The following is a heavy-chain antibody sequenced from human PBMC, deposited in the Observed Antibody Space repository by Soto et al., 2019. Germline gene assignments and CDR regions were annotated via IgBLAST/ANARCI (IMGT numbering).Heavy chain of an antibody. V-gene: IGHV3-33*01. CDR3: ARDMGEYSDLWAHYMSQTSPGTNYYYYYGMDV. Sequence: QVQLVVSGGGVVQPEGSLRLSCAASGFTFSNYGMHWVRQAPGKGLEWVAVIWFDGSNKYYADSVKGRFTISRDNSKNTLFLQVNSLRGEDTAVYYCARDMGEYSDLWAHYMSQTSPGTNYYYYYGMDVWGQGTTVTVSS. J-gene: IGHJ6*02. CDR1: GFTFSNYG. D-gene: IGHD3-16*01. CDR2: IWFDGSNK.